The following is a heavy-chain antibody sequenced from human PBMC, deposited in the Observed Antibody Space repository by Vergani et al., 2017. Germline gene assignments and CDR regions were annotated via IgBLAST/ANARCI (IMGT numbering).Heavy chain of an antibody. D-gene: IGHD3-10*01. V-gene: IGHV4-39*07. CDR2: IYYSGST. Sequence: QLQLQESGPGLVKPSETLSLTCIVSGGSISSSSYYWGWIRQPPGKGLEWIGSIYYSGSTYYNPSLKSRVTISVDTSKNQFSLKLSSVTAADTAVYYCAREITMVRGVSDYWGQGTLVTVSS. J-gene: IGHJ4*02. CDR1: GGSISSSSYY. CDR3: AREITMVRGVSDY.